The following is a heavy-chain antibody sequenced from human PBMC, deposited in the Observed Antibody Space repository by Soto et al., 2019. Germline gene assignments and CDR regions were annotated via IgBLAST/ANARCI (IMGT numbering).Heavy chain of an antibody. CDR2: IIPIFGTA. CDR3: AAGGIAARPDYYYGMDV. Sequence: ASVKVSCKASGGTFSSYAISWVRQAPGQGLEWMGGIIPIFGTANYAQKFQGRVTITADESTSTAYMELSSLRSEDTAVYYCAAGGIAARPDYYYGMDVWGQGTTVTVSS. V-gene: IGHV1-69*13. CDR1: GGTFSSYA. J-gene: IGHJ6*02. D-gene: IGHD6-6*01.